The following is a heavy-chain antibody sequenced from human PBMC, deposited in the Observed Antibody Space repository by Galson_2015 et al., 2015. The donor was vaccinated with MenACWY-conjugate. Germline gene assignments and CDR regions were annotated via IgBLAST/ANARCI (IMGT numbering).Heavy chain of an antibody. V-gene: IGHV3-23*01. CDR2: VSDGGGIT. CDR3: AKDLGIAAAGTVY. CDR1: GFAFSSLA. J-gene: IGHJ4*02. Sequence: SLRLSCAASGFAFSSLAMSWVRQAPGKGLEWVSSVSDGGGITYYADSVKGRFTISRDNSKNTLYLQMNSLRAEDTALYYCAKDLGIAAAGTVYWGQGTLVTVSS. D-gene: IGHD6-13*01.